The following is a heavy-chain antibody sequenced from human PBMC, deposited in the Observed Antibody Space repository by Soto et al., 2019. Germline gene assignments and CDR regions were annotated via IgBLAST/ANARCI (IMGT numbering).Heavy chain of an antibody. J-gene: IGHJ4*02. D-gene: IGHD6-19*01. CDR1: GFTVSTSD. CDR3: VKGVVGDGWPD. V-gene: IGHV3-23*01. CDR2: SSNGGGAA. Sequence: EVRLLESGGGLVQPGGSLRLSCVASGFTVSTSDMNWVRQAPGKGLEWVSGSSNGGGAASYADFVKGRFTLSGDNSEDRLYPQKNHLRVEDTAMDSWVKGVVGDGWPDWGQGTLVTVSS.